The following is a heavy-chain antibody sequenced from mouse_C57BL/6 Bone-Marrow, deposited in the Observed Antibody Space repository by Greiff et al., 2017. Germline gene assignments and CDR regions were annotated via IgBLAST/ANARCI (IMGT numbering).Heavy chain of an antibody. CDR1: GYTFTSYW. J-gene: IGHJ2*01. CDR2: IDPNSGGT. D-gene: IGHD1-1*01. Sequence: QVQLQQPGAELVKPGASVKLSCKASGYTFTSYWMHWVKQRPGRGLEWIGRIDPNSGGTKYNEKFKSKATLTVDKPCSTAYMQLSSLTSEDSAVYYCAKDQFITTVVACDYWGQGTTLTGSS. CDR3: AKDQFITTVVACDY. V-gene: IGHV1-72*01.